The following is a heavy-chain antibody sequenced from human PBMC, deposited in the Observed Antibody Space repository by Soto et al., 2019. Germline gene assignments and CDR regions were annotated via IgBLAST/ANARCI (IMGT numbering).Heavy chain of an antibody. V-gene: IGHV1-69*13. J-gene: IGHJ5*02. Sequence: SVKVSCKASGGTFSSYAISWVRQAPGQGLEWMGGIIPIFGTANYAQKFQGRVTITADESTSTAYMELSSLRSEDTAVYYCARAEYDTSGYYRNKWFDPWGQGTLVTVSS. D-gene: IGHD3-22*01. CDR1: GGTFSSYA. CDR2: IIPIFGTA. CDR3: ARAEYDTSGYYRNKWFDP.